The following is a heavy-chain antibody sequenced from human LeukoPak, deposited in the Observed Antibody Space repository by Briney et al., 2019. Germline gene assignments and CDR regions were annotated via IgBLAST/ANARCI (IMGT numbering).Heavy chain of an antibody. J-gene: IGHJ4*02. CDR2: ISDDGSSK. V-gene: IGHV3-30*18. CDR3: AKDRETTASGTFDY. Sequence: GGSLRLSCAASGVSFRNSGMHCLRQAPGKGLEWVAVISDDGSSKHYADSVQGRFTISRDNPNNTLYLQMNSLRAEDTALYYCAKDRETTASGTFDYWGQGTLVTVSS. CDR1: GVSFRNSG. D-gene: IGHD6-13*01.